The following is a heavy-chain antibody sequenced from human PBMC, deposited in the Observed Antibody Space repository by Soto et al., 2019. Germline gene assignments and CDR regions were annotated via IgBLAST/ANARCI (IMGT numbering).Heavy chain of an antibody. CDR1: GFIFSSYA. J-gene: IGHJ3*02. V-gene: IGHV3-23*01. CDR3: AKRFAYSSGLDGFDI. CDR2: LSGSGGTT. D-gene: IGHD6-19*01. Sequence: PGGSLRLSCVDSGFIFSSYAMTWVRQAPWKGLEWVSGLSGSGGTTYYADSVKGRFTISRDNSKNTLYLQMNSLRAEDSAVYYCAKRFAYSSGLDGFDIWGQGTMVTVSS.